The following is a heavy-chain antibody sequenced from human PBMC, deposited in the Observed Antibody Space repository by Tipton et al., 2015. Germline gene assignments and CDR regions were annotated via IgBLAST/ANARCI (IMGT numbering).Heavy chain of an antibody. CDR2: IKQDGSER. D-gene: IGHD3-9*01. CDR1: GFTFSSYW. J-gene: IGHJ4*02. V-gene: IGHV3-7*05. CDR3: ARASHYDILTGYSLAYDC. Sequence: QLVQSGGGLVQPGGSLRLSCAASGFTFSSYWMTWVRQAPGKGLEWVANIKQDGSERYYVDSVRGRFTIFRDNSKNSLYLQMNSLGAEDTAVYYCARASHYDILTGYSLAYDCWGQGSLVTVSS.